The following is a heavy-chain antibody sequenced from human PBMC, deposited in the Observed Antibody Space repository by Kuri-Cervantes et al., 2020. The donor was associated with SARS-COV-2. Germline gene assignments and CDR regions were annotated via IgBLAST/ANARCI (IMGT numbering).Heavy chain of an antibody. D-gene: IGHD6-6*01. CDR2: IYTSGST. V-gene: IGHV4-61*02. Sequence: SETLSLTCTVSGGTISSGGYYWSWLRQPAGKVLESIGRIYTSGSTNYNPSLKSRVTMSVDTSKNQFSLKLSSVTAADTAVYYCARDDSSSSPFDYYYYYMDVWGKGTTVTVSS. CDR3: ARDDSSSSPFDYYYYYMDV. CDR1: GGTISSGGYY. J-gene: IGHJ6*03.